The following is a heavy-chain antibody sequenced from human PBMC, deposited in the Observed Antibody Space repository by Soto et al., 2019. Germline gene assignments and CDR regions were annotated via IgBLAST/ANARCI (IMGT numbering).Heavy chain of an antibody. CDR2: IYYSGST. Sequence: KPSETLSLTCTVSGGSVSSGSYYWSWIRQPPGKGLEWIGYIYYSGSTNYNPSLKSRVTISVDTSKNQFSLKLSSVTAADTAVYYCARDGYYDFWSGYYTTDNWFDPWGQGTLVTVSS. D-gene: IGHD3-3*01. J-gene: IGHJ5*02. V-gene: IGHV4-61*01. CDR1: GGSVSSGSYY. CDR3: ARDGYYDFWSGYYTTDNWFDP.